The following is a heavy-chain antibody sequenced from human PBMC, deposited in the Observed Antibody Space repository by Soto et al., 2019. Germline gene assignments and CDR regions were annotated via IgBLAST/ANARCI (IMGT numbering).Heavy chain of an antibody. CDR2: ISYGGSNK. Sequence: LSLTCTVSGGSISSGGYYWSWVRQAPGKGLEWVAVISYGGSNKYYADSVKGRFTISRDNSKNTLYLQMNNLRAEDTAVYYCAKDNCISTSCYRLYNWFDPWGQGTLVTVSS. V-gene: IGHV3-30*18. CDR3: AKDNCISTSCYRLYNWFDP. J-gene: IGHJ5*02. D-gene: IGHD2-2*01. CDR1: GGSISSGG.